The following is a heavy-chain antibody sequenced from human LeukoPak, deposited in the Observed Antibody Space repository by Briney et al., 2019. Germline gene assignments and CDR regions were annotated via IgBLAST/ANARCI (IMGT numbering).Heavy chain of an antibody. V-gene: IGHV3-23*01. CDR2: FSGSGGST. D-gene: IGHD5-12*01. Sequence: PGGSLRLSCEASGFTFRSFGMSWVRQAPGKGLEWVSGFSGSGGSTSYADSVKGRFTIPRDMSKNTLYLQMNTLRAEDTAIYYCAKEFPGYSFDYWGQGTLVTVSS. CDR1: GFTFRSFG. CDR3: AKEFPGYSFDY. J-gene: IGHJ4*02.